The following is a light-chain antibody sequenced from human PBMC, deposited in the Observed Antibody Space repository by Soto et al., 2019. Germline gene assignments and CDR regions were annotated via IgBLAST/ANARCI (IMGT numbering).Light chain of an antibody. V-gene: IGKV1-33*01. Sequence: DIQMTQSPSSLSASVGDRVTGTCQASQYITNYLNWFQQKQGKAPNLLIYDASNLETGVPSRFSASGSGTNFTFSLSSLRPEDIATSYCQHYDSLPFTFGPGTKVDLK. CDR1: QYITNY. CDR2: DAS. CDR3: QHYDSLPFT. J-gene: IGKJ3*01.